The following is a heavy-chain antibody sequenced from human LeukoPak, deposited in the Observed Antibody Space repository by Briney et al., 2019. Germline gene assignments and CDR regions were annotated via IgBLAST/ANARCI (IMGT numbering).Heavy chain of an antibody. V-gene: IGHV3-30*02. CDR1: GFTFSSYG. CDR3: AKDWGRSIAADLNWFDP. Sequence: GGSLRLSCAASGFTFSSYGMHWVRQAPGKGLEWVAFIRYDGSNKYYADSVKGRFTISRDNSKNTLYLQMNSLRAEDTAVYYCAKDWGRSIAADLNWFDPWGQGTLVTVSS. CDR2: IRYDGSNK. D-gene: IGHD6-13*01. J-gene: IGHJ5*02.